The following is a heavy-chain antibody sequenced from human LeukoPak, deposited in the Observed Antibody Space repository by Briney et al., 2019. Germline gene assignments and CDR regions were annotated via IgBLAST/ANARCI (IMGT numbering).Heavy chain of an antibody. CDR2: IFYSGRT. D-gene: IGHD3-9*01. J-gene: IGHJ6*03. CDR1: GDSLISGAHY. CDR3: ARYYDTLSYMDV. V-gene: IGHV4-30-4*08. Sequence: TSQTLSLTCIVSGDSLISGAHYWSWIRQAPGRGLEWLGYIFYSGRTYCNPSVKSRLDISINTSENQFSVKLSSVTAADTAVYYCARYYDTLSYMDVWGKGTTVTVSS.